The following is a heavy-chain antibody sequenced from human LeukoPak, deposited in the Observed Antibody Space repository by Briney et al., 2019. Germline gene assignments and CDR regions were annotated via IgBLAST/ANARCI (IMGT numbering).Heavy chain of an antibody. CDR3: ARGATVTTYYYGMDV. CDR2: IYYSGST. CDR1: GGSISSGGYY. J-gene: IGHJ6*02. Sequence: PSETLSLTCTVSGGSISSGGYYWSWIRQHPGTGLEWIGYIYYSGSTYYNPSLKSRVTISVDTSKNQFSLKLSSVTAADTAVYYCARGATVTTYYYGMDVWGQGTTVTVSS. V-gene: IGHV4-31*03. D-gene: IGHD4-17*01.